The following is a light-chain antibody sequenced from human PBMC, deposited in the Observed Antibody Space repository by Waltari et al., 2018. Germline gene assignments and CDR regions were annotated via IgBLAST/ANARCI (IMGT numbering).Light chain of an antibody. CDR2: SNN. CDR3: APWDDSLNGPV. V-gene: IGLV1-44*01. J-gene: IGLJ3*02. CDR1: TSNIGSNT. Sequence: QSVLTQPPSASGTPGQTVTISCSGSTSNIGSNTVNWYQKVPGTAPKLLIYSNNGRPSGVPDRVSGSKSGTSASLAIRGLLSEDEGDYYCAPWDDSLNGPVFGGGTRLTVL.